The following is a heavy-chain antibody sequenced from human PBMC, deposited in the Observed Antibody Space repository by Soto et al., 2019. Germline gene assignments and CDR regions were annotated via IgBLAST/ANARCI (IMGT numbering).Heavy chain of an antibody. Sequence: GGSLRLSCAASGFTFSSYDMHWVRQATGKGLEWVSAIGTAGDTYYPGSVKGRFTISRENARNSLYLQMNSLRAEDTALYYCARAPNWNYDSWGQGTLVTVSS. V-gene: IGHV3-13*01. CDR3: ARAPNWNYDS. J-gene: IGHJ5*01. CDR2: IGTAGDT. D-gene: IGHD1-7*01. CDR1: GFTFSSYD.